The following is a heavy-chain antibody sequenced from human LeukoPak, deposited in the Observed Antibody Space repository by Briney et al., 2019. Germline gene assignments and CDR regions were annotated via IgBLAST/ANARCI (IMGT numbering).Heavy chain of an antibody. Sequence: SETLSLTCTVSGDSISTYYWSWLRQPAGRGLEWIGRIYTSGSTNYNPSLKSRVTMSVDTSKNQFSLRLSSVTAADTAIYYCARERGYSYGYQIDYWGQGTLVTVSS. CDR2: IYTSGST. J-gene: IGHJ4*02. CDR1: GDSISTYY. CDR3: ARERGYSYGYQIDY. D-gene: IGHD5-18*01. V-gene: IGHV4-4*07.